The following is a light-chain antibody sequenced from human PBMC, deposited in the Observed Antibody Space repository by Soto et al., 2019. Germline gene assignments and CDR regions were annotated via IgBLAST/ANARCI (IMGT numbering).Light chain of an antibody. Sequence: EIVLTQSPSTLSLSLGERATLSCRASPSVTNYLAWYQQKPGQAPKLLIYGAFNRDTGIPARFSGSGSGTDFTLTISSLQPEDFATYYCQHYDGYPHIFGQGTRLEIK. CDR3: QHYDGYPHI. CDR2: GAF. J-gene: IGKJ5*01. V-gene: IGKV3-11*01. CDR1: PSVTNY.